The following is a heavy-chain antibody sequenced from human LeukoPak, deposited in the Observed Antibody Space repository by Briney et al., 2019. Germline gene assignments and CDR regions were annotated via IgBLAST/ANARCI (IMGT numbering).Heavy chain of an antibody. Sequence: GGSLRLSCAASGFKFSSYSMNWVRQAPGKGLEWISYISSSSSTIYYADSVKGRFTISRDNAKNSLYLQMNSLRDEDTAVYYCARSGLYSGSYGYWGQGTLVTVSS. V-gene: IGHV3-48*02. CDR2: ISSSSSTI. CDR3: ARSGLYSGSYGY. J-gene: IGHJ4*02. CDR1: GFKFSSYS. D-gene: IGHD1-26*01.